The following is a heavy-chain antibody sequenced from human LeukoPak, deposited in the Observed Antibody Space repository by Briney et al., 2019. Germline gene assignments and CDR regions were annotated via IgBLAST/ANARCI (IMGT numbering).Heavy chain of an antibody. CDR2: IYYSGST. Sequence: SETLSLTCTVSGGSISSYYWSWIRQPPGKGLEWIGYIYYSGSTNYNPSLKSRVTISVDTPKNQFSLKLSSVTAADTAVYYCARGVSGSYPDDFDYWGQGTLVTVSS. D-gene: IGHD3-10*01. CDR3: ARGVSGSYPDDFDY. CDR1: GGSISSYY. J-gene: IGHJ4*02. V-gene: IGHV4-59*01.